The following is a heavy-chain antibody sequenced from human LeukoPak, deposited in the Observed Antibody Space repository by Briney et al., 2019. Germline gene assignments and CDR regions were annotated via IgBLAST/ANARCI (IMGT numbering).Heavy chain of an antibody. CDR2: IYTSGST. Sequence: SETLSLTCTVSGGSISSYYWSWIRLPAGKGLEWIGRIYTSGSTNYNPSLKSRVTISVDTSKNQFSLKLSSVTAAGTAVYYCARSVEGYCRGGSCYYYSYYMDVWGKGTTVTVSS. CDR3: ARSVEGYCRGGSCYYYSYYMDV. D-gene: IGHD2-15*01. CDR1: GGSISSYY. V-gene: IGHV4-4*07. J-gene: IGHJ6*03.